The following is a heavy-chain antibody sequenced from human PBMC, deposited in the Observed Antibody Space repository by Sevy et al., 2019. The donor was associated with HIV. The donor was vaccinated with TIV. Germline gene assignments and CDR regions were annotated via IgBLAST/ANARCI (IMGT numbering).Heavy chain of an antibody. V-gene: IGHV3-73*01. CDR3: ARTFYYYYMDV. D-gene: IGHD3-16*01. J-gene: IGHJ6*03. Sequence: GGSLRLSCAASGFTFSGSTIHWVRQASGKGLEWIGRIRSKANSYAKAYTASVIGRFTNSRDESMNRAYLSMYNLKTEDTAVYYCARTFYYYYMDVWGKGATVTVSS. CDR2: IRSKANSYAK. CDR1: GFTFSGST.